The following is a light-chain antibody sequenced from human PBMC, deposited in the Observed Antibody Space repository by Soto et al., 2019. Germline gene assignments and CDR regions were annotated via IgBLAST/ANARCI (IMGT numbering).Light chain of an antibody. CDR1: SSDVGSYNY. CDR2: EVN. CDR3: TSYAGYNNPVV. Sequence: QSALTQPPSASGSPGQSVTISCTGTSSDVGSYNYVSWYQQHPDKAPKLMIYEVNERPSGVPDRFSGSKSGNTASLTVSGLQAEDEADYYCTSYAGYNNPVVFGGGTKLTVL. V-gene: IGLV2-8*01. J-gene: IGLJ2*01.